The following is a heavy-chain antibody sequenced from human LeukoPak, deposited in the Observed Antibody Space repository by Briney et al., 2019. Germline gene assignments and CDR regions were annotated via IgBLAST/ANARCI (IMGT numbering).Heavy chain of an antibody. D-gene: IGHD6-19*01. Sequence: PGGSLRLSCAASGFTFDDYAMHWVRQAPGKGLEWVSGINWNGGSTGYADSVKGRLTISRDNAKNSLYLQMNSLRAEDTALYYCAREMYASGWLNAFDIWGQGTMVTVSS. CDR2: INWNGGST. V-gene: IGHV3-20*04. CDR1: GFTFDDYA. CDR3: AREMYASGWLNAFDI. J-gene: IGHJ3*02.